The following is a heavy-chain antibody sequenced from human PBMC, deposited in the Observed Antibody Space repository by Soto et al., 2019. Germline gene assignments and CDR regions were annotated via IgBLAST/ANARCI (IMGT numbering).Heavy chain of an antibody. V-gene: IGHV1-46*01. CDR2: INPSGGST. J-gene: IGHJ4*02. CDR3: ARWLHQNFDY. D-gene: IGHD5-12*01. CDR1: GYTFTSYY. Sequence: ASVKVSCKASGYTFTSYYMHWVRQAPGQGLERMGIINPSGGSTSYAHKFQGRVTMTSDTSTSTVYMELSSLRSEDTAVYYCARWLHQNFDYWGQGTLVTVSS.